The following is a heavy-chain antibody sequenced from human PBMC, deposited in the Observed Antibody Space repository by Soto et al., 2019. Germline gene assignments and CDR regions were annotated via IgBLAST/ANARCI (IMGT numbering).Heavy chain of an antibody. CDR1: GFTFSSYG. J-gene: IGHJ4*02. CDR2: IWYDGSNK. CDR3: ARDFNVLRYFDY. D-gene: IGHD3-9*01. V-gene: IGHV3-33*01. Sequence: LRLSCAASGFTFSSYGMHWVRQAPGKGLEWVAVIWYDGSNKYYADSVKGRFTISRDNSKDTLYLQMNSLRAEDTAVYYCARDFNVLRYFDYWGQGTLVTVSS.